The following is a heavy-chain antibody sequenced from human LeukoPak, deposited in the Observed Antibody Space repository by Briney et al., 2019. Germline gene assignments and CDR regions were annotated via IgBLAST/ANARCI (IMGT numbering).Heavy chain of an antibody. CDR1: GFTVSSNY. D-gene: IGHD3-22*01. CDR2: ISTSGGST. CDR3: AKTRPPYDTYYFDY. V-gene: IGHV3-23*01. Sequence: PGGSLRLSCAASGFTVSSNYMSWVRQAPGKGLEWVSVISTSGGSTNYADSVKGRFTISRDNSKNTLYLQMNSLRAEDTAVYYCAKTRPPYDTYYFDYWGQGTLVTVSS. J-gene: IGHJ4*02.